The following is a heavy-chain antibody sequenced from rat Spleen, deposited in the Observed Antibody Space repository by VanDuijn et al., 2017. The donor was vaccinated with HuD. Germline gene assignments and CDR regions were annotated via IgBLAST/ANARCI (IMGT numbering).Heavy chain of an antibody. CDR1: GYSITSNY. CDR2: ISYSGSP. D-gene: IGHD1-1*01. J-gene: IGHJ3*01. CDR3: ARSEGVHYYLPFAD. V-gene: IGHV3-1*01. Sequence: EVQLQESGPGLVKPSQSLSLTCSVTGYSITSNYWGWIRKFPGSKMEWIGHISYSGSPSYSPSLKGRISISRDTSKNQFFLQVNSVTTEDTATYYCARSEGVHYYLPFADWGQGTLVTVSS.